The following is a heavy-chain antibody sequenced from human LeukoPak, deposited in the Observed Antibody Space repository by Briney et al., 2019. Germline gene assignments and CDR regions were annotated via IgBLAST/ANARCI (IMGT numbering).Heavy chain of an antibody. CDR3: ARVPLLEWLSYPFDY. J-gene: IGHJ4*02. V-gene: IGHV4-30-4*08. Sequence: PSQTLSLTCTVSGGSISSGDYYWSWIRQPPGKGLEWIGYIYYSGSTYYNPSLKSRVTISVDTSKDQFSLKLSSVTAADTAVYYCARVPLLEWLSYPFDYWGQGTLVTVSS. CDR1: GGSISSGDYY. CDR2: IYYSGST. D-gene: IGHD3-3*01.